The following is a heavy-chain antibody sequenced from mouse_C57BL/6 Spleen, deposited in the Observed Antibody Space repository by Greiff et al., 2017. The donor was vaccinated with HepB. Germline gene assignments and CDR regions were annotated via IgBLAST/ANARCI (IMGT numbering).Heavy chain of an antibody. V-gene: IGHV1-18*01. Sequence: VQLQQSGPELVKPGASVKIPCKASGYTFTDYNIDWVKQSHGKSLEWIGDINPNNGGTIYNQKFKGKATLTVDKSSSTAYMEHRSLTSEDTACCHCATPYYDGAGFAYWGQGTVVTVSA. CDR3: ATPYYDGAGFAY. J-gene: IGHJ3*01. CDR1: GYTFTDYN. CDR2: INPNNGGT. D-gene: IGHD1-1*01.